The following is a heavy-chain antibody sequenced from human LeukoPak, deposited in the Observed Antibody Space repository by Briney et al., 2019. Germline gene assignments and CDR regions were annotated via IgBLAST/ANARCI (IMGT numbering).Heavy chain of an antibody. Sequence: PGGSLRLSCAASGFTFSSYAMHWVRQPPGKGLEWIGEINHSGSTNYNPSLKSRVTISVDTSKNQFSLKLSSVTAADTAVYYCARTGFSFDYWGQGTLVTVSS. D-gene: IGHD1-14*01. V-gene: IGHV4-34*01. CDR1: GFTFSSYA. J-gene: IGHJ4*02. CDR2: INHSGST. CDR3: ARTGFSFDY.